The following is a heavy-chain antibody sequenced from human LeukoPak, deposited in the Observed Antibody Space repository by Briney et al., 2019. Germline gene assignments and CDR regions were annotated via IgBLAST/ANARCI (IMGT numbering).Heavy chain of an antibody. J-gene: IGHJ4*02. CDR1: GGSISRYS. V-gene: IGHV4-59*01. CDR3: ARGREGGYCSSTSCLFDY. Sequence: SETLSLTCTVSGGSISRYSWSWIRRPPGNGLEWIGYIYYSGSTNYNPSLKSRVTISVDTSKNQCSLKLSSGTAADTAVYYCARGREGGYCSSTSCLFDYWGQGTLVTVSS. CDR2: IYYSGST. D-gene: IGHD2-2*01.